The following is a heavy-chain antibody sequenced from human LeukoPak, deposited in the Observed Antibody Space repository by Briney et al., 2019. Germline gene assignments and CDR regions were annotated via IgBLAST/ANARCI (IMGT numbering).Heavy chain of an antibody. CDR1: GGSISSYY. D-gene: IGHD2-15*01. V-gene: IGHV4-59*01. J-gene: IGHJ5*02. CDR2: IYYSGST. Sequence: PSETLSLTCTVSGGSISSYYWSWIRQPPGKGLEWIGYIYYSGSTNYNPSLKSRVTISVDTSKNQFSLKLSSVTAADTAVYYCARVPIGYCSGGSCFRWFDPWGQGTLVTASS. CDR3: ARVPIGYCSGGSCFRWFDP.